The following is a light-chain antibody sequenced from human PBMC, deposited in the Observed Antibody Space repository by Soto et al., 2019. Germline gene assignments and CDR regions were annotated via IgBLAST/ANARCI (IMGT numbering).Light chain of an antibody. Sequence: LTQRPALSGAPGQRVTVSFTGSSCDIGAGSEVHWYQQLPGTAPKLLIFGSTNRPSGVPDRFSGSKSATSASLAITGLQAEDEANYYCQSYDNSLSAYVFGTGTKVTVL. CDR3: QSYDNSLSAYV. J-gene: IGLJ1*01. V-gene: IGLV1-40*01. CDR1: SCDIGAGSE. CDR2: GST.